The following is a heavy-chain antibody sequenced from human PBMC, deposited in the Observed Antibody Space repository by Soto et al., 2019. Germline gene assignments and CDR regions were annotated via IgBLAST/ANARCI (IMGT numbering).Heavy chain of an antibody. Sequence: SETLSLTCAVSGYSISSGYYWGWIRQPPGKGLEWIGSIYHSGSTYYNPSLKSRVTISVDTSKNQFSLKLSSVTAADTAVYYCARARGLEWGHFDYWGQGTLVTVSS. D-gene: IGHD1-26*01. CDR2: IYHSGST. CDR3: ARARGLEWGHFDY. J-gene: IGHJ4*02. V-gene: IGHV4-38-2*01. CDR1: GYSISSGYY.